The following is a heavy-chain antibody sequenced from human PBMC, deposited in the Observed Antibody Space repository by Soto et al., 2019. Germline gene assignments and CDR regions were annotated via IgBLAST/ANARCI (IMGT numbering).Heavy chain of an antibody. J-gene: IGHJ4*02. Sequence: ASVKVSCKASGYTFTSYAMHWVRQAPGQRLEWMGWINAGNGNTKYSQKFQGRVTITRDTSASTAYMELSSLRSEDTAVYYCARDRTYSSSWYAPSDYFDYWGQGTLVTVSS. D-gene: IGHD6-13*01. CDR3: ARDRTYSSSWYAPSDYFDY. V-gene: IGHV1-3*01. CDR1: GYTFTSYA. CDR2: INAGNGNT.